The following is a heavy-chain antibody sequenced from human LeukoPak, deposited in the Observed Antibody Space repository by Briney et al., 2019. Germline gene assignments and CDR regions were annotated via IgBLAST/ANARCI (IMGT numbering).Heavy chain of an antibody. D-gene: IGHD3-9*01. J-gene: IGHJ6*03. CDR3: ARVVDWPIYYYYMDV. CDR1: GFTFSSYE. CDR2: TSSSDAGT. Sequence: GGSLRLSCAASGFTFSSYEMNWVRQARGKGLEWVSATSSSDAGTYHADSVRGRFTISRDNSKNTLYLQMNSLRVEDAAVYYCARVVDWPIYYYYMDVWGKGTTVTVSS. V-gene: IGHV3-23*01.